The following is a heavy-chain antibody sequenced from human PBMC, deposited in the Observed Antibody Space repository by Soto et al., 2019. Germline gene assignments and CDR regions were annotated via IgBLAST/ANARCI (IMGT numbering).Heavy chain of an antibody. J-gene: IGHJ4*02. CDR2: IWYDGSNK. D-gene: IGHD3-10*01. V-gene: IGHV3-33*01. Sequence: QVQLVESGGGVVQPGRSLRLSCAASGFTFSSYGMHWVRQAPGKGLEWVAVIWYDGSNKYYADSVKGRFTISRDNSKNTLYLQMNILRAEDTAVYYCARDEYVSGSLDYWGQGTLVTVSS. CDR3: ARDEYVSGSLDY. CDR1: GFTFSSYG.